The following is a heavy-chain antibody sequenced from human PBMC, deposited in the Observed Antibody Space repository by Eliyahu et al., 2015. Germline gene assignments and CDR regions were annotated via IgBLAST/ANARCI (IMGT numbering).Heavy chain of an antibody. D-gene: IGHD3-10*01. CDR3: ARGVYYWSRFDI. J-gene: IGHJ3*02. V-gene: IGHV4-34*01. CDR1: GGSFSGYY. Sequence: QVQLQQWGAGLLKPSETLSLTCXVYGGSFSGYYWSWIRQPPGKGLEWIGEINHSGSTNYNPSLKSRVTISVDTSKNQFSLKLSSVTAADTAVYYCARGVYYWSRFDIWGQGTMVTVSS. CDR2: INHSGST.